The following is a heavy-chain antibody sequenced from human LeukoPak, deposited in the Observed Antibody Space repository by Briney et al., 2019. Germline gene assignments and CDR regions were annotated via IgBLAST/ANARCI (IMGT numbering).Heavy chain of an antibody. V-gene: IGHV3-7*01. CDR2: IKQDSSER. CDR3: ANPGGYTYGSGTALDI. CDR1: GFTFSTYW. J-gene: IGHJ3*02. Sequence: GGSLRLSCGAFGFTFSTYWMTWVRQTPGKGLEWVANIKQDSSERYYLDSVKGRFTISRDNAKNSLYLQMSGLRAEDTALYYCANPGGYTYGSGTALDIWGQGTMVTVSS. D-gene: IGHD5-18*01.